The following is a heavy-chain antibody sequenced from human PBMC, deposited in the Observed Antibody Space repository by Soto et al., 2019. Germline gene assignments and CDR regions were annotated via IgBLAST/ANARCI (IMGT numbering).Heavy chain of an antibody. Sequence: SETLSLTCSVSGDSISNSRFYWAWIRQPPGEGLEWIGSIYHTGNAYYNPSLKSRVTIFVDTSKNQFSLKLTSVTAADTALYYCARDYFDSSDYTTNWFAPWGQGTLVTVS. J-gene: IGHJ5*02. CDR3: ARDYFDSSDYTTNWFAP. CDR2: IYHTGNA. D-gene: IGHD3-22*01. V-gene: IGHV4-39*01. CDR1: GDSISNSRFY.